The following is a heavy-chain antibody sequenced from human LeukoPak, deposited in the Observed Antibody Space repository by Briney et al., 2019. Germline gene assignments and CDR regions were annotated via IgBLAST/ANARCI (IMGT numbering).Heavy chain of an antibody. J-gene: IGHJ6*03. Sequence: ASVKVSCKASGYTFTGYYMHWVRQAPGQGLEWMGWINPNSGGTNYAQKFQGRVTMTRDTSISTAYMELSRLRSDDTAVYYCARDKTDPGDYYYDRSGYSHRYYYYYMDVWGKGPRSPSP. CDR3: ARDKTDPGDYYYDRSGYSHRYYYYYMDV. CDR2: INPNSGGT. V-gene: IGHV1-2*02. CDR1: GYTFTGYY. D-gene: IGHD3-22*01.